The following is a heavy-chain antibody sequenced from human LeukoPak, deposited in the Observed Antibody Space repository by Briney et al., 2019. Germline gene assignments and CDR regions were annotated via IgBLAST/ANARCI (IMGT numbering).Heavy chain of an antibody. J-gene: IGHJ4*02. CDR1: GFTFSDYE. CDR3: VRVPYSSGWYYFDY. Sequence: GGSLRLXCAASGFTFSDYEMNWVRQAPGKGLEWISFITSSGSAIYYADSVKGRFTISRDNAKNSLYLQMDSLRADDASVYYCVRVPYSSGWYYFDYWGQGTLVTVSS. V-gene: IGHV3-48*03. CDR2: ITSSGSAI. D-gene: IGHD6-19*01.